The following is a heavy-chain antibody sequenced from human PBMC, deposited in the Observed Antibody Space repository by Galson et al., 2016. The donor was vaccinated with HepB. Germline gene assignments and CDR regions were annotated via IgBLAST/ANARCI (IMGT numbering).Heavy chain of an antibody. V-gene: IGHV4-39*01. CDR2: IYHSGSA. Sequence: SETLSLTCTVSGGSISSTNYYWGWIRQSPGKGLECIGTIYHSGSAFYNPSLKSRVTISVDTSKNQFSLKLSSVTAADTAVYYRARQDYDFWFGSGDFWGQGTLVTVPS. CDR3: ARQDYDFWFGSGDF. CDR1: GGSISSTNYY. D-gene: IGHD3-3*01. J-gene: IGHJ4*02.